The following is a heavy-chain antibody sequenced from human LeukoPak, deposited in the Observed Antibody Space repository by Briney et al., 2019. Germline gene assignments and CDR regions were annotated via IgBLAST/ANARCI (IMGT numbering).Heavy chain of an antibody. CDR3: ARPRAFYYYYYGMDV. V-gene: IGHV3-48*01. CDR2: IGTTSGAI. Sequence: GGSLRLSCAASGFIFNNYAMHWVRQAPGKGLEWVSYIGTTSGAIYYADSVKGRFTISRDSAKNTLYLQMNSLGAEDTAVYYCARPRAFYYYYYGMDVWGQGTTVTISS. D-gene: IGHD3-3*02. CDR1: GFIFNNYA. J-gene: IGHJ6*02.